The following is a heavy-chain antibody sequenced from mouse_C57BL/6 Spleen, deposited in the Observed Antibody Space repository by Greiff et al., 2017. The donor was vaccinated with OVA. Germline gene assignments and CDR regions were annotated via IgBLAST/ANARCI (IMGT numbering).Heavy chain of an antibody. CDR3: ARPSTTVVATEGYFDV. Sequence: VQLQESGAELVRPGTSVKVSCKASGYAFTNYLIEWVKQRPGQGLEWIGVINPGSGGTNYNEKFKGKATLTADKSSSTAYMQLSSLTSEDSAVYFCARPSTTVVATEGYFDVWGTGTTVTVSS. CDR1: GYAFTNYL. D-gene: IGHD1-1*01. J-gene: IGHJ1*03. CDR2: INPGSGGT. V-gene: IGHV1-54*01.